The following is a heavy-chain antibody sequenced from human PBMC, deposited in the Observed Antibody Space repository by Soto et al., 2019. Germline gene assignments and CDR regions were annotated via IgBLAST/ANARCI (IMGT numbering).Heavy chain of an antibody. CDR3: ARQRYGSGSYYGMDV. J-gene: IGHJ6*02. Sequence: GESLKISCKGSGYSFTSYWIGWVRQMPGKGLEWMGIIYPGDSDTRYSPSFQGQVTISADKSISTAYLQWSSLKASDTAMYYCARQRYGSGSYYGMDVWGQGTTVTVSS. V-gene: IGHV5-51*01. CDR2: IYPGDSDT. CDR1: GYSFTSYW. D-gene: IGHD3-10*01.